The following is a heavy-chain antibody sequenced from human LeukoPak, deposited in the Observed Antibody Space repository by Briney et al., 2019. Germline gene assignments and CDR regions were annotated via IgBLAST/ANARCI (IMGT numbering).Heavy chain of an antibody. CDR3: ARGGRRYDFWSGYLREDFDY. CDR1: GGSISSGGYS. Sequence: SETLSLTCAVSGGSISSGGYSWSWIRQPPGKGLEWIGYIYHSGSTYYNPSLKSRVTISVDRSKNQFSLKLSSVTAADTAVYYCARGGRRYDFWSGYLREDFDYWGQGTLVTVSS. J-gene: IGHJ4*02. V-gene: IGHV4-30-2*01. CDR2: IYHSGST. D-gene: IGHD3-3*01.